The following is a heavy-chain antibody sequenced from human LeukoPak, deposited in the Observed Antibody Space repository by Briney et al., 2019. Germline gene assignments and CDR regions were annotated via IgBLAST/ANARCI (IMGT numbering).Heavy chain of an antibody. CDR2: IWPDENRK. V-gene: IGHV3-33*03. CDR3: IVVVVPAAVWQFDF. CDR1: GFTLRDHG. J-gene: IGHJ5*01. D-gene: IGHD2-15*01. Sequence: PGGSLRLSCAASGFTLRDHGFHWVRQAPGRGLEWAAIIWPDENRKLYADSVKGRFTISRDNSKSTVYLEMNSLRVEDTAVYHCIVVVVPAAVWQFDFWGQGTPVIVSS.